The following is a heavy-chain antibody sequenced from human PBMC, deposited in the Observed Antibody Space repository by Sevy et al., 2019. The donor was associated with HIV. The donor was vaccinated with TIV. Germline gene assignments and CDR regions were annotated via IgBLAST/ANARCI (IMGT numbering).Heavy chain of an antibody. V-gene: IGHV3-49*03. Sequence: GGSLRLSCTASGFTFGDYAMSWFRQAPGKGLEWVGFIRSKANVGTTEYAECVKGRFTISRDDSKSIAYLQMNRLKTEDTAVYYCTRGPYYDFWSGPVSFDPWGQGTLVTVSS. CDR3: TRGPYYDFWSGPVSFDP. CDR2: IRSKANVGTT. CDR1: GFTFGDYA. D-gene: IGHD3-3*01. J-gene: IGHJ5*02.